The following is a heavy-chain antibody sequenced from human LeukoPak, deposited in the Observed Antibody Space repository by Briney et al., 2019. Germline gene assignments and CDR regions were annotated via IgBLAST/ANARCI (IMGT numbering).Heavy chain of an antibody. CDR1: GFTLSTYV. CDR3: VRGTGY. Sequence: GGSLRLSCSVSGFTLSTYVMHWVRQAPGKGLEYVSAISSNGDNTYYADSVKGRFTISRDNSKNTLYLQMSSPRADDTAVYYCVRGTGYWGQGTLVTVSS. V-gene: IGHV3-64D*06. CDR2: ISSNGDNT. J-gene: IGHJ4*02.